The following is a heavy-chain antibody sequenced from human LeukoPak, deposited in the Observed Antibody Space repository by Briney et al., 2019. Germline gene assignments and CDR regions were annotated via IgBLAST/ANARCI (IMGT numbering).Heavy chain of an antibody. D-gene: IGHD4-23*01. J-gene: IGHJ4*02. Sequence: ASVKVSCKASGYTFTSYGISWVRQAPGQGLEWMGWISAYNGNTNYAQKLQGRVTMTTGTSTSTAYMELRSLRSDDTAVYYCAREGDDYGGNDYFDYWGQGTLVTVSS. CDR1: GYTFTSYG. CDR3: AREGDDYGGNDYFDY. V-gene: IGHV1-18*01. CDR2: ISAYNGNT.